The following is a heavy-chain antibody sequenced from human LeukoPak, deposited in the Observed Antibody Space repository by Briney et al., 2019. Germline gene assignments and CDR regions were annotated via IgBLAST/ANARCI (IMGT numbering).Heavy chain of an antibody. CDR1: GYTFTSYH. D-gene: IGHD3-10*01. V-gene: IGHV1-18*01. Sequence: ASVKVSCKASGYTFTSYHISWVRQAPGQGLECMGGISGYNGNTNYAQKFQGRVTMTTDTSTSTAYMELRSLRSDDTAVYYCARERRFGDSRDYFDYWSQGTLVTVSS. CDR3: ARERRFGDSRDYFDY. J-gene: IGHJ4*02. CDR2: ISGYNGNT.